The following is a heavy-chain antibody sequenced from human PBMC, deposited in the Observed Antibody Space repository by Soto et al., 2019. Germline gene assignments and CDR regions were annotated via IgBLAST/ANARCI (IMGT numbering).Heavy chain of an antibody. CDR2: ITWNSGTI. V-gene: IGHV3-9*01. D-gene: IGHD3-10*01. J-gene: IGHJ6*02. CDR3: SKDHYGSAIYGMDV. Sequence: EVQLVESGGGLVQPGRSLRLSCAASGFTFDDYAMHWVRQTPGKGLEWVSGITWNSGTIGYADSVKGRFTISRDNGKNSLERKRNSMRPEGTALYYGSKDHYGSAIYGMDVWGQGTTVTVSS. CDR1: GFTFDDYA.